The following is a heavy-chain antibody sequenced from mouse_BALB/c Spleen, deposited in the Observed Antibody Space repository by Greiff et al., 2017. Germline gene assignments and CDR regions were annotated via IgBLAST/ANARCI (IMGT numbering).Heavy chain of an antibody. J-gene: IGHJ3*01. CDR3: ARSVDYYGYGFAY. D-gene: IGHD1-2*01. CDR1: GFTFSSYA. CDR2: ISSGGST. Sequence: EVQGVESGGGLVKPGGSLKLSCAASGFTFSSYAMSWVRQTPEKRLEWVASISSGGSTYYPDSVKGRFTISRDNPKNTLFLQMTSLRSEDTAMYYCARSVDYYGYGFAYWGQGTLVTVSA. V-gene: IGHV5-6-5*01.